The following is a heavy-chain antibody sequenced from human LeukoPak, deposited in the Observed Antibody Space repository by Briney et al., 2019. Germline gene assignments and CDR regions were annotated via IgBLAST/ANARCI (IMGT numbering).Heavy chain of an antibody. V-gene: IGHV3-23*01. J-gene: IGHJ6*02. D-gene: IGHD6-19*01. CDR3: AKDLGSPPVAGTLYYYYYGMDV. CDR1: GFTFSSYA. CDR2: ISGSGGST. Sequence: PGGSLRLSCAASGFTFSSYAMSWVRQAPGKGLEWVSAISGSGGSTYYADSVKGRFTISRDNSKNTLYLQMNSLRAEDTAVYYRAKDLGSPPVAGTLYYYYYGMDVWGQGTTVTVSS.